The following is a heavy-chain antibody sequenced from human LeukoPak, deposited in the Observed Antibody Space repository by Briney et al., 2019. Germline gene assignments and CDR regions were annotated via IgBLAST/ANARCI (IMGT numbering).Heavy chain of an antibody. CDR3: ASSPGIAVAGNY. CDR2: INPNSGGT. Sequence: ASVKVSCKASGYTFTGYYMHWVRQAPGHGLEWMGRINPNSGGTNYAQKFRGRVTMTRDASISTAYMERSRLRSDDTAVYYCASSPGIAVAGNYWGQGTLVTVSS. V-gene: IGHV1-2*06. J-gene: IGHJ4*02. CDR1: GYTFTGYY. D-gene: IGHD6-19*01.